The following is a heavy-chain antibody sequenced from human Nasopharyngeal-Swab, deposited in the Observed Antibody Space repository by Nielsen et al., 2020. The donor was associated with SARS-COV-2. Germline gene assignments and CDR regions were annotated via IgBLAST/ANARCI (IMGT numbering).Heavy chain of an antibody. Sequence: SVKVSCKASGGTFISYAISWVRQAPGQGLEWMGRIIPILGIANYAQKFQGRVTITADKSTSTAYMELSSLRSEDTAVYYCAKAYGSGRGAPFDYWGQGTLVTVSS. V-gene: IGHV1-69*04. CDR2: IIPILGIA. D-gene: IGHD3-10*01. CDR1: GGTFISYA. CDR3: AKAYGSGRGAPFDY. J-gene: IGHJ4*02.